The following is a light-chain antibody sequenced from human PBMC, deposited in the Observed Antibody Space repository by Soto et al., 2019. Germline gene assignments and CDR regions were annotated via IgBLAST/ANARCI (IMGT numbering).Light chain of an antibody. Sequence: QSVLTQPPSVSGAPGQRVTISCTGSSSNIGAGYDVHWYQQLPGTAPKLLIYGNSNRPSGVPDRFSGSKSGTSASLAITGLQAEEEADYYSQSYDSSLSGSRVFGTGPKLTVL. V-gene: IGLV1-40*01. J-gene: IGLJ1*01. CDR1: SSNIGAGYD. CDR2: GNS. CDR3: QSYDSSLSGSRV.